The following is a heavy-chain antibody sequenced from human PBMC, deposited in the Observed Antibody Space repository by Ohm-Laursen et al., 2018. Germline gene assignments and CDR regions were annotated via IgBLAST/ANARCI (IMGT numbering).Heavy chain of an antibody. D-gene: IGHD3-22*01. CDR1: GLTFSSFG. J-gene: IGHJ4*02. CDR2: IWYDGSNK. V-gene: IGHV3-30*02. Sequence: SLRLSCAASGLTFSSFGMHWVRQAPGKGLEWVAFIWYDGSNKYSADSVKGRFIISRDNSKNTLYLQMNSLRAEDTAVHYCAKDCYDSSGYYSAIDYWGQGTLVTVSS. CDR3: AKDCYDSSGYYSAIDY.